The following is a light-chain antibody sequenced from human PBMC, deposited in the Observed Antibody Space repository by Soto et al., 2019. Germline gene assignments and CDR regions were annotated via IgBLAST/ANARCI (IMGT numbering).Light chain of an antibody. V-gene: IGLV2-14*01. CDR1: SSDLDPYNY. CDR3: CSYRSTTAIV. CDR2: GVS. J-gene: IGLJ2*01. Sequence: QSVLTQPASVSGSPGQSITISCTATSSDLDPYNYVSWYQQFPGKAPKLILYGVSHRPSGVSNRFSGSKFGNTVSLTISGLQAEDEADYFCCSYRSTTAIVFGGGTKVTVL.